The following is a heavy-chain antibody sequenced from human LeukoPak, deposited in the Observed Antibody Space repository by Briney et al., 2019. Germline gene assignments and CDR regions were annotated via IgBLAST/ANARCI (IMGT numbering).Heavy chain of an antibody. V-gene: IGHV4-59*12. Sequence: PSETLSLTCTVSGGSISSYYWSWIRQPPGKGLEWIGYIYYSGSTNYNPSLKSRVTISVDTSKNQFSLKLSSVTAADTAVYYCARKRRRYCSSTSCYNVVGDAFDIWGQGTMVTVSS. CDR3: ARKRRRYCSSTSCYNVVGDAFDI. J-gene: IGHJ3*02. D-gene: IGHD2-2*02. CDR2: IYYSGST. CDR1: GGSISSYY.